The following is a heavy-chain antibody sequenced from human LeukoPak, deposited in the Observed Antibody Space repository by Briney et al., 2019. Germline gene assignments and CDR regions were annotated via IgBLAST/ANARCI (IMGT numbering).Heavy chain of an antibody. CDR3: AQDSGGGYFQH. J-gene: IGHJ1*01. V-gene: IGHV4-4*07. CDR2: IQSSGST. D-gene: IGHD4-23*01. Sequence: SETLSLTCTVSGGSIRSYYWNWIRQPAGKGLEWIGRIQSSGSTNHNPSLKSRVTMSVDTSKNQFSLKLRSVTAADTAVYYCAQDSGGGYFQHWGQGTRVTVSS. CDR1: GGSIRSYY.